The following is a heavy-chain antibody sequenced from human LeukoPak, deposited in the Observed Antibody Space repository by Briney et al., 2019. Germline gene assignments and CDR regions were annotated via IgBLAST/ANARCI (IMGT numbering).Heavy chain of an antibody. CDR3: AGSGRGYSGSYYGD. CDR2: IIPIFGTA. J-gene: IGHJ1*01. D-gene: IGHD1-26*01. CDR1: GGTFSSYA. Sequence: SVKVSCKASGGTFSSYAISWVRQAPGQGLEWMGGIIPIFGTANYAQKFQGRVTITTDKSTSTAYMELSSLRSEDTAVYYCAGSGRGYSGSYYGDWGQGTLVTVSS. V-gene: IGHV1-69*05.